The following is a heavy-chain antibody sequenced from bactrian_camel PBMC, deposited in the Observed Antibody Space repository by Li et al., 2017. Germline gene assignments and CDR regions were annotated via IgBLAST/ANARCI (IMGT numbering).Heavy chain of an antibody. CDR2: IYGGGGTT. D-gene: IGHD1*01. Sequence: EVQLVESGGGSVQTGGSLRLSCAASEYTYSRRCMAWFRQAPGKEREGVALIYGGGGTTRYADSVKGRFTISQDRAKNTVYLQMNSLKPEDTAMYYCAADEDHPLLPLIARELRYWGQGTQVTVS. CDR3: AADEDHPLLPLIARELRY. V-gene: IGHV3S40*01. J-gene: IGHJ4*01. CDR1: EYTYSRRC.